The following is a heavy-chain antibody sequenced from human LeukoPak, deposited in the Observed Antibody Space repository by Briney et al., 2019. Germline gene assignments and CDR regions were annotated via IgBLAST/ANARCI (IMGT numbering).Heavy chain of an antibody. CDR1: GGSLSSYY. V-gene: IGHV4-59*01. CDR3: ARGVYIAAAQYCY. J-gene: IGHJ4*02. CDR2: IYYSGTT. D-gene: IGHD6-13*01. Sequence: SETLSLTCTVSGGSLSSYYWSWIRQPPRQGLVWIGYIYYSGTTNYNPSLKSRVTISVDTSKNQFSLKLSSVTAADTAVYYCARGVYIAAAQYCYWGQGTLVTVSS.